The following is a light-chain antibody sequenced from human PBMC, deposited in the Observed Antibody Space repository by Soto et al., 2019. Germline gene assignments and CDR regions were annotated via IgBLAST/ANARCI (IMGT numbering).Light chain of an antibody. CDR1: QSLLHSNGFNY. J-gene: IGKJ1*01. CDR2: LGS. V-gene: IGKV2-28*01. Sequence: DIVMTQSPLSLPVTPGDPASISCRSSQSLLHSNGFNYLDWYLQKPGQSPQLLIYLGSTRASGVPDRFSGSGSCTDFTLKISRVEAEDVGVYYCMQALQTGWTFGQGTKVEIK. CDR3: MQALQTGWT.